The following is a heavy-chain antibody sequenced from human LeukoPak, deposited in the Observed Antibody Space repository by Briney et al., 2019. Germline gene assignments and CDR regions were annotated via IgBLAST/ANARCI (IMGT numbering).Heavy chain of an antibody. V-gene: IGHV3-21*01. D-gene: IGHD3-22*01. J-gene: IGHJ4*02. CDR3: ARVPRGIVVPRYFDY. CDR1: GFTFSSYS. Sequence: GSLRLSCAASGFTFSSYSMNWVRQAPGKGLEWVSSISSNSSYIYYADSVKGRFTISRDNAKNSLYLQMNSLRAEDTAVYYCARVPRGIVVPRYFDYWGQGTLVTVSS. CDR2: ISSNSSYI.